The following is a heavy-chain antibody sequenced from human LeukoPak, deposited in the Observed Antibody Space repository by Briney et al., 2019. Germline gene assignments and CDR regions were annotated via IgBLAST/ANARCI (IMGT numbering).Heavy chain of an antibody. D-gene: IGHD2-2*01. J-gene: IGHJ5*02. CDR1: GYTFTGYY. Sequence: GASVKVSCKASGYTFTGYYMHWVRQAPGQGLEWMGWINPNSGGTNYAQKFQGRVTMTRDTSISTAYMELSRPRSDDTAVYYCARQVVPAAMLPWFDPWGQGTLVTVSS. CDR2: INPNSGGT. CDR3: ARQVVPAAMLPWFDP. V-gene: IGHV1-2*02.